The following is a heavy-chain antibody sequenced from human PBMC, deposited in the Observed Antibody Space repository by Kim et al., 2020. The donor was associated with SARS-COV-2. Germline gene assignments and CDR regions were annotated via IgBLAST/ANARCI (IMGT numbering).Heavy chain of an antibody. Sequence: SQTLSLTCALSGDSVSSSSPAWNWVRHSPSRGLEWLGRTIYRSKRYNEYALSVKRRITINPDTSKNQFSLQLNSVSPEDTAVYYCAREDYGGDSRGFDYWGQGTLVTVSS. CDR2: TIYRSKRYN. V-gene: IGHV6-1*01. CDR3: AREDYGGDSRGFDY. D-gene: IGHD2-21*02. J-gene: IGHJ4*02. CDR1: GDSVSSSSPA.